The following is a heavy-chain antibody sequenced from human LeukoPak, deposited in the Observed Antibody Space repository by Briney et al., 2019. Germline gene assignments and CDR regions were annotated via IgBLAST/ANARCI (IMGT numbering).Heavy chain of an antibody. V-gene: IGHV3-53*01. D-gene: IGHD6-13*01. CDR2: LDSDGSP. Sequence: AGGSLRLSCAAFGFTFRSDDMNWVRQAPGKGLEWVSILDSDGSPSYADSVKGRFTISRDNSKNTLDLQMNSLRAEDTAVYYCARAAAGRAYYHYGMDVWGQGTTVTVSS. CDR3: ARAAAGRAYYHYGMDV. CDR1: GFTFRSDD. J-gene: IGHJ6*02.